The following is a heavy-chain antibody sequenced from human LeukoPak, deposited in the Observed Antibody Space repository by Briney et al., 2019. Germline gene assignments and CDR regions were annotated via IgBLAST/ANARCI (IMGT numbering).Heavy chain of an antibody. CDR3: ARAHGGYYYVNDY. Sequence: PSETLSLTCTVSGGSISSYYWSWIRQSPGKGLEWIGHIYFSGATYYNPSLNSRVTISIDKSKSQFSLKLGSLTAADTAVYYCARAHGGYYYVNDYWGQGTLVTVSS. J-gene: IGHJ4*02. V-gene: IGHV4-59*01. CDR2: IYFSGAT. CDR1: GGSISSYY. D-gene: IGHD3-22*01.